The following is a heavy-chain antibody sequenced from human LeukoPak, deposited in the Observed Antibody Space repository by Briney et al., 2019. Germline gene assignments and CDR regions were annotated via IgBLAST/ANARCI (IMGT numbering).Heavy chain of an antibody. CDR2: IYYSGTT. Sequence: PSETLSLTCTISGGSISSYYWSWLRQPPGKGLEWVGFIYYSGTTNYNPSLKSRVTISVDTSKNQFSLKLSPVTAADTAVYYCASTLWFGDLYFYYCGRARLVSVSS. J-gene: IGHJ4*02. V-gene: IGHV4-59*01. CDR1: GGSISSYY. CDR3: ASTLWFGDLYFYY. D-gene: IGHD3-10*01.